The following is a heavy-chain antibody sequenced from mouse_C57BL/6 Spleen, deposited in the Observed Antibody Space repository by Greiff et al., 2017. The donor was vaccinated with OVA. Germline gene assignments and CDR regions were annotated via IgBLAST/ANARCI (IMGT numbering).Heavy chain of an antibody. J-gene: IGHJ2*01. Sequence: QVQLQQPGAELVKPGASVKLSCKASGYTFTSYWMQWVKQRPGQGLEWIGEIDPSDSYTNYNQKFKGKATLTVDTSSSTAYMQLSSLTSEDSAVYYCARRVFGYRGQGATRTVSS. CDR3: ARRVFGY. V-gene: IGHV1-50*01. CDR1: GYTFTSYW. CDR2: IDPSDSYT.